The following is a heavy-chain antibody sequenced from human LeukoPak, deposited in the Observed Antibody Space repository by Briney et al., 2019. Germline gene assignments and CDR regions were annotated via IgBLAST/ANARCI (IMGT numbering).Heavy chain of an antibody. CDR1: GGSISSSSCY. D-gene: IGHD5-24*01. Sequence: SETLSLTCTVSGGSISSSSCYWGWIRQPPGKGLEWIGSIYYSGNTYYTPSLKSRVTISVDTSKNQFSLRLSSVTAADTAVYFCMRHEEEDGYNAKPFDFWGQGTLVTVSS. CDR2: IYYSGNT. CDR3: MRHEEEDGYNAKPFDF. V-gene: IGHV4-39*01. J-gene: IGHJ4*02.